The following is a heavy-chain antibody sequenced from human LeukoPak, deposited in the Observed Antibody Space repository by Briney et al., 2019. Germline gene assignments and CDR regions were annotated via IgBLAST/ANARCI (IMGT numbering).Heavy chain of an antibody. V-gene: IGHV1-69*05. Sequence: SVKVSCKASGGTFSSYAISWVRQAPGQGLEWMEGIIPIFGTANYAQKFQGRVTITTDESTSTAYMELSSLRSEDTAVYYCATRRRIAAAGARFPDASFYQWGPRTPVTASP. J-gene: IGHJ4*02. CDR1: GGTFSSYA. D-gene: IGHD6-13*01. CDR2: IIPIFGTA. CDR3: ATRRRIAAAGARFPDASFYQ.